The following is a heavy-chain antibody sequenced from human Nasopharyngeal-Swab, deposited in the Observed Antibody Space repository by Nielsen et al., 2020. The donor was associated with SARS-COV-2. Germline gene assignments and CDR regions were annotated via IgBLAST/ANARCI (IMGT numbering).Heavy chain of an antibody. V-gene: IGHV3-11*05. Sequence: GESLKISCAASGFTFSDYYMSWIRQAPGKGLEWVSYTSSSYGYTNYADSVKGRFTISRDNAKNSLFLQMNTLTAEDTAVYYCARVTGSGYITNHFDYWGQGMLVTVSS. CDR2: TSSSYGYT. CDR1: GFTFSDYY. D-gene: IGHD5-18*01. J-gene: IGHJ4*02. CDR3: ARVTGSGYITNHFDY.